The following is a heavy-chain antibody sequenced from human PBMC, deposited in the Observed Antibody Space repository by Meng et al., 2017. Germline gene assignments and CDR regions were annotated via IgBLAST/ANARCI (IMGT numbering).Heavy chain of an antibody. CDR3: AHRNYYGSGSANGAFDI. CDR1: GFSLSTSGVG. V-gene: IGHV2-5*02. Sequence: QIPLKEFGTTLVKPTQTLTLTCTFSGFSLSTSGVGVGWIRQPPGKALEWLALIYWDDDKRYSPSLKSRLTITKDTSKNQVVLTMTNMDPVDTATYYCAHRNYYGSGSANGAFDIWGQGTMVTVSS. D-gene: IGHD3-10*01. CDR2: IYWDDDK. J-gene: IGHJ3*02.